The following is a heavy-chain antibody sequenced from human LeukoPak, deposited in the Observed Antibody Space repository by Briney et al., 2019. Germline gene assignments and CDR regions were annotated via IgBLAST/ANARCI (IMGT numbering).Heavy chain of an antibody. J-gene: IGHJ3*02. CDR3: ARVPPPYNWNDLDANDAFDI. CDR1: GGSISSGGYY. CDR2: IYYSGST. V-gene: IGHV4-31*03. Sequence: PSQTLSLTCTVSGGSISSGGYYWSWIRQHPGKGLEWIGYIYYSGSTYYNPSLKSRVTISVDTSKNQFSLKLSSVTAADTAVYYCARVPPPYNWNDLDANDAFDIWSQGTMVTVSS. D-gene: IGHD1-20*01.